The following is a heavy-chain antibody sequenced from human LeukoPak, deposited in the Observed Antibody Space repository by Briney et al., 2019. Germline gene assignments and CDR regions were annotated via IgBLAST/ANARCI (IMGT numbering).Heavy chain of an antibody. CDR3: AREFLWFGEYYYMDV. CDR1: GDSISSGSYY. CDR2: IYSSGST. J-gene: IGHJ6*03. V-gene: IGHV4-61*02. Sequence: PSQTLSLTCAVSGDSISSGSYYWSWIRQPAGKGLEWIGRIYSSGSTNYNPSFKCRVTISVDTYKNQFSLKLSSMSVADTAVDYCAREFLWFGEYYYMDVWGKGTPVTVFS. D-gene: IGHD3-10*01.